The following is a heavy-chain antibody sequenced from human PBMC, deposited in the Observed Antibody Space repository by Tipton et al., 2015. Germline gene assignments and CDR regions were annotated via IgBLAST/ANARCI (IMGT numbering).Heavy chain of an antibody. CDR1: GDSVCSNTAA. V-gene: IGHV6-1*01. J-gene: IGHJ5*02. D-gene: IGHD6-13*01. CDR2: TYYRSNWNN. Sequence: GLVKPSQTLSLTCAISGDSVCSNTAAWHWIRQSPSRGLEWLGRTYYRSNWNNDYAVSVKSRITITPDTSKNQFTLHLNSVTPDDTAMYYCARGAQHSTWSWGQGTLVTVSS. CDR3: ARGAQHSTWS.